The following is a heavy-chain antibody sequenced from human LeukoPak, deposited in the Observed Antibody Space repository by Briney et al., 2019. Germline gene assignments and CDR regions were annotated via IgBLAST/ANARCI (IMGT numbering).Heavy chain of an antibody. CDR1: GFTFSSYE. Sequence: PGGSLRLSCAASGFTFSSYEMNRVRQAPGKGLEWVSYISSSGSTIYYADSVKGRFTISRDNAKNSLYLQMNSLRAEDTAVYYCAREVAAAGPDYYFDYWGQGTLVTVSS. CDR2: ISSSGSTI. CDR3: AREVAAAGPDYYFDY. D-gene: IGHD6-13*01. V-gene: IGHV3-48*03. J-gene: IGHJ4*02.